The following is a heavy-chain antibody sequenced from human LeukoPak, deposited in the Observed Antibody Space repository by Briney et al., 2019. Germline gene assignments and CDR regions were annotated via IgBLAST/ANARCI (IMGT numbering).Heavy chain of an antibody. CDR3: ARDGSGYDYGFDY. D-gene: IGHD5-12*01. CDR2: IYYSGST. V-gene: IGHV4-59*01. CDR1: GGSLSSYY. J-gene: IGHJ4*02. Sequence: SETLSLTCTVSGGSLSSYYWSWIRQPPGKGLEGIGYIYYSGSTNYNPSLTSRVTISVDTSKNQFSLKLSSVTAADTAVYYCARDGSGYDYGFDYWGQGTLVTVSS.